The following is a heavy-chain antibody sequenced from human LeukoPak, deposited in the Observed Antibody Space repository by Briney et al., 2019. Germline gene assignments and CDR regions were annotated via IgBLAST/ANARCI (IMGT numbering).Heavy chain of an antibody. D-gene: IGHD3-3*01. J-gene: IGHJ4*02. CDR3: ASHPRDFWSGYSVYFDY. CDR1: GFTFSSYE. V-gene: IGHV3-48*03. Sequence: PGGSLRLSCAASGFTFSSYEMNWVRQAPGKGLEWISYISSSGSTIYYADSVKGRFTISRDNAKNSLCLQMNSLRAEDTAVYYCASHPRDFWSGYSVYFDYWGQGTLVTVSS. CDR2: ISSSGSTI.